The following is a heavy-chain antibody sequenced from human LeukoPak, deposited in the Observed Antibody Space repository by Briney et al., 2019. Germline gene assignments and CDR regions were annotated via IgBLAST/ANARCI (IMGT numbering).Heavy chain of an antibody. CDR1: GFTFSNAW. V-gene: IGHV3-15*01. CDR3: TTLITYYYGSGRDY. J-gene: IGHJ4*02. Sequence: PGGSLRLSCAASGFTFSNAWMSWVRQAPGKGLEWVGRIKSKTDGGTTDYAAPVKGRFTVSRDDSKNTLYLQMNSLKTEDTAVYYCTTLITYYYGSGRDYWGQGTLVTVSS. CDR2: IKSKTDGGTT. D-gene: IGHD3-10*01.